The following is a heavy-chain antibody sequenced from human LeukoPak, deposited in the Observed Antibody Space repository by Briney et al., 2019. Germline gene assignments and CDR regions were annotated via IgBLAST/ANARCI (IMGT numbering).Heavy chain of an antibody. CDR3: AKPGSSTRNYFDY. CDR2: ISYDGSNK. D-gene: IGHD2-15*01. CDR1: GFTFSSYG. V-gene: IGHV3-30*18. Sequence: GRSLRLSCAASGFTFSSYGMHWVRQAPGKGLEWVAVISYDGSNKYYADSVKGRFTISRDNSKNTLYLQMNSLRAEDTAVYYCAKPGSSTRNYFDYWGQGTLVTVSS. J-gene: IGHJ4*02.